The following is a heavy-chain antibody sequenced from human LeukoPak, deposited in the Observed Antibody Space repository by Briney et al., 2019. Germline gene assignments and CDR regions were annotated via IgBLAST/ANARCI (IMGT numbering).Heavy chain of an antibody. D-gene: IGHD6-13*01. CDR3: ARDLEAANTYYFDY. V-gene: IGHV3-66*01. CDR2: ISSAGTT. Sequence: PRGSLRLSCAASGFTVSSSYMSWVRQAPGKGLEWVSIISSAGTTYYADSVKGRFTISRDNSKNTVYLQVNSLRDEDTAVYYCARDLEAANTYYFDYWGQGTMVTVSS. CDR1: GFTVSSSY. J-gene: IGHJ4*02.